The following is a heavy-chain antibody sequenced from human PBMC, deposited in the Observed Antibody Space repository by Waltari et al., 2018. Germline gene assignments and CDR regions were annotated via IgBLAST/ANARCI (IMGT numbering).Heavy chain of an antibody. CDR1: GFIFSNYE. V-gene: IGHV3-48*03. CDR3: ARRDDYGDDPFWT. Sequence: EEPLVESGGGLVQPGGSLSLSCAASGFIFSNYEMNWIRQAPGKGLEWVSYIRSSGSTSYYADSAKGRFTISRDNAKNSLYLQMNSLRAEDTAVYYCARRDDYGDDPFWTWGQGTLVTVSS. D-gene: IGHD4-17*01. CDR2: IRSSGSTS. J-gene: IGHJ5*02.